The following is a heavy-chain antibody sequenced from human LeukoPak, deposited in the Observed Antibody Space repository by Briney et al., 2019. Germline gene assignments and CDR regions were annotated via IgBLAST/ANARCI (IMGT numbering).Heavy chain of an antibody. D-gene: IGHD3-16*01. CDR1: GDSFSAYY. J-gene: IGHJ4*02. Sequence: SETLSLTCAVYGDSFSAYYWIWIRQPPGKGLEWIGEINHSGITNYNPSLKSRVTILVDTSKNQFSLRLSSVTAADTAVYYCARDSSPTYDYVWGSYYFDYWGQGTLVTVSS. CDR2: INHSGIT. V-gene: IGHV4-34*01. CDR3: ARDSSPTYDYVWGSYYFDY.